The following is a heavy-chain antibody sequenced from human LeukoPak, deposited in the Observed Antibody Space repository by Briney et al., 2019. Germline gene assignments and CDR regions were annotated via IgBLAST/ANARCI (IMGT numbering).Heavy chain of an antibody. D-gene: IGHD6-13*01. CDR1: GGTFSSYA. CDR3: ARGGSPGIAAAVTYFDY. J-gene: IGHJ4*02. V-gene: IGHV1-69*05. CDR2: IIPIFGTA. Sequence: SVKVSCKASGGTFSSYAISWVRQAPGQGLEWMGGIIPIFGTANYAQKFQGRVTITTDESTSTAYMELSSLRSEDTAVYYCARGGSPGIAAAVTYFDYWGQGTLVTVSS.